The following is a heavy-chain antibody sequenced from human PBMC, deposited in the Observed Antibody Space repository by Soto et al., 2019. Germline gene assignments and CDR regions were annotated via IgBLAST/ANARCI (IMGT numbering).Heavy chain of an antibody. CDR3: VYPTTRLAPTTAPLGPFDY. Sequence: QVQLVQSGAEVKKPGSSVKVSCTASGGTFSSYAISWVRQAPGQGLEWMGGIIPIFGTANYAKKFQGRVTITAAESTSKAYMELSSLRSEDTAVYSCVYPTTRLAPTTAPLGPFDYWGQGTLVTVSS. CDR2: IIPIFGTA. V-gene: IGHV1-69*01. D-gene: IGHD3-3*02. J-gene: IGHJ4*02. CDR1: GGTFSSYA.